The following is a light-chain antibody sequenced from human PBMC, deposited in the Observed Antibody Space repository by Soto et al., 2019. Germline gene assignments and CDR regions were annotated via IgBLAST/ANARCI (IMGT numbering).Light chain of an antibody. V-gene: IGKV3-15*01. CDR3: QQCSNWPT. CDR2: GAS. CDR1: QDISSN. J-gene: IGKJ4*01. Sequence: EIVMTQSPTTLSVSPGERGTLSCRASQDISSNLAWYQQKPGQTPRLLIHGASTRATGIPARFSGSGSGTRFTLTIASLQSEDFAVYYCQQCSNWPTFGGGTKVDIK.